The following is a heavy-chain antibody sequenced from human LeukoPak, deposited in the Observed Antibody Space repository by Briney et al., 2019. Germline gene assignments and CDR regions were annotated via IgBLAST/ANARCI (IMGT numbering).Heavy chain of an antibody. CDR3: ARADGYSSLRYYYGMDV. D-gene: IGHD5-18*01. CDR1: GFPFNVQT. Sequence: PGGSLRLSCAASGFPFNVQTMSWVRQAPGKGLEWVSYISSSGNTVYYADSVKGRFTISRDNAKNSLYLQMNSLRAEDTAVYYCARADGYSSLRYYYGMDVWGQGTTVTVSS. J-gene: IGHJ6*02. CDR2: ISSSGNTV. V-gene: IGHV3-11*01.